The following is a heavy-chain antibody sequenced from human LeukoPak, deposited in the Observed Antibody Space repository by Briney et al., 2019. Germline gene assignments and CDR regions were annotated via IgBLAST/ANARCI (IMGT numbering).Heavy chain of an antibody. V-gene: IGHV3-30*14. CDR2: ISYDGNDK. J-gene: IGHJ4*02. D-gene: IGHD3-3*01. Sequence: GTSLRLSCAGSGFTLSNYAMHWVRQAPGKGLEWVAVISYDGNDKYHADSVKGRFTISRDNSRDTLYLQMNSLRPEDTAVYYCAKGALEWLLGIDYWGQGTLVTVSS. CDR1: GFTLSNYA. CDR3: AKGALEWLLGIDY.